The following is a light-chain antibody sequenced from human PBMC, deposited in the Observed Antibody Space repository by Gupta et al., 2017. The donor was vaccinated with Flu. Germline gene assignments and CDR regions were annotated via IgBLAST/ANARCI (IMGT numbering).Light chain of an antibody. CDR1: SIGSKI. CDR3: KLGNTSSDHPV. Sequence: SYVLTQPPSVSVAPGQTARITCGEDSIGSKIVHWYQQKPGQAPVLVIYSDTDRPSRIPERFSGSNSGNTATLTISGVEAGEEAAFYCKLGNTSSDHPVFGGGTKRTVL. V-gene: IGLV3-21*02. CDR2: SDT. J-gene: IGLJ3*02.